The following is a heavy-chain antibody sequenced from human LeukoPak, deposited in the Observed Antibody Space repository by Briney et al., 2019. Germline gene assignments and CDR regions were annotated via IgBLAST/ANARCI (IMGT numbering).Heavy chain of an antibody. D-gene: IGHD6-19*01. J-gene: IGHJ4*02. CDR2: IYYSGTT. Sequence: PSETLSLTCTVSGGSISSHYWSWIRQPPGKGLEWIGYIYYSGTTNYNPSLKSRVTISVDTSKNQFSLKLSSVTAADTAVYYCARVGQWLVYDYWGQGTLVTVSS. V-gene: IGHV4-59*11. CDR3: ARVGQWLVYDY. CDR1: GGSISSHY.